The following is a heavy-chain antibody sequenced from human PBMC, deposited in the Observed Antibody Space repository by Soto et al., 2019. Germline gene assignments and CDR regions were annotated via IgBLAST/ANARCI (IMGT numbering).Heavy chain of an antibody. Sequence: QVQLVQSGAEVKKPGASVKVSCKASGYTFTSYGISWVRQAPGQGLEWMGWISAYNGNTNYAQKLQGRVTMTTDTSTSTAYMELRSLRSDDTAVYYCAREACSGGSCYPGWFDPWGQGTLVTVSS. J-gene: IGHJ5*02. CDR3: AREACSGGSCYPGWFDP. D-gene: IGHD2-15*01. V-gene: IGHV1-18*01. CDR2: ISAYNGNT. CDR1: GYTFTSYG.